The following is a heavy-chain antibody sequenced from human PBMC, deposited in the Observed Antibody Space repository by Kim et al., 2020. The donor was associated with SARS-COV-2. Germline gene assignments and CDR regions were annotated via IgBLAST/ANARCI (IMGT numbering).Heavy chain of an antibody. CDR2: FDPEDGET. Sequence: ASVKVSCKVSGYTLTELSMHWVRQAPGKGLEWMGGFDPEDGETIYAQKFQGRVTMIEDTSTDTAYMELSSLRSEDTAVYYCATSPVVVVTPWFDPWGQGTLVTVSS. V-gene: IGHV1-24*01. J-gene: IGHJ5*02. D-gene: IGHD3-22*01. CDR1: GYTLTELS. CDR3: ATSPVVVVTPWFDP.